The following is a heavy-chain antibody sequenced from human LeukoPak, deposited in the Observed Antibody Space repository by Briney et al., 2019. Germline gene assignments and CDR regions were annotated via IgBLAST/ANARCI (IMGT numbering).Heavy chain of an antibody. CDR2: ISSSGRTI. CDR3: ARDPLITGTHFDY. V-gene: IGHV3-48*03. CDR1: GLTFSSYE. Sequence: PGRSLRLSGAASGLTFSSYEMNWVRQAPGKGLEWVSYISSSGRTIYYADSVKGRFTISRDNAKNSLYLQMNSLRAEDTAVYYCARDPLITGTHFDYWGQGTLVTVSS. J-gene: IGHJ4*02. D-gene: IGHD1-20*01.